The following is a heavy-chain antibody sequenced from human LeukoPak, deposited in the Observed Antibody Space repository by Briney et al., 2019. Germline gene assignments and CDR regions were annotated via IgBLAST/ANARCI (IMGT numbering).Heavy chain of an antibody. CDR1: GGSISSSSYY. CDR2: IYYSGST. V-gene: IGHV4-39*01. Sequence: SETLSLTCTFSGGSISSSSYYWGWIRQPPGKGLEWLGSIYYSGSTYYNPSLKSRVTISVDTSKNQFSLKLSSVTAADTAVYYCARVPCSSTSCYKLVDYWGQGTLVTVSS. CDR3: ARVPCSSTSCYKLVDY. J-gene: IGHJ4*02. D-gene: IGHD2-2*02.